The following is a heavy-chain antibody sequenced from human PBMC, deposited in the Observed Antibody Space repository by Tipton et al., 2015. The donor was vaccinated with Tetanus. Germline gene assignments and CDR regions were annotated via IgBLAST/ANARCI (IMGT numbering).Heavy chain of an antibody. CDR1: GFTFSSYW. J-gene: IGHJ6*02. V-gene: IGHV3-74*01. Sequence: SLRLSCAASGFTFSSYWMHWVRQAPGKGLVWVSRINSDGSSTSYADSVKGRFTISRDNAKNTLYLQMNSLRAEDTAVYYCARGSVGYCSSTSCYLYYYYGMDVWGQGTTVTVSS. D-gene: IGHD2-2*01. CDR2: INSDGSST. CDR3: ARGSVGYCSSTSCYLYYYYGMDV.